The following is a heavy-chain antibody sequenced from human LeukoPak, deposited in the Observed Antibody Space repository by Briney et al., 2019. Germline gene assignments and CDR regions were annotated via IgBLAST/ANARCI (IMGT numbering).Heavy chain of an antibody. V-gene: IGHV3-49*03. CDR3: TRELYDYYDSSGPDY. CDR2: ITGNAYGGTT. D-gene: IGHD3-22*01. Sequence: GGSLRLSCTGSGFTFGDYAMSWFRQAPGKGLEWVGIITGNAYGGTTDYAASVDGRFTISRDDSKSIAALQMNGLKTEDTAVYYCTRELYDYYDSSGPDYWGQGTLVTVSS. CDR1: GFTFGDYA. J-gene: IGHJ4*02.